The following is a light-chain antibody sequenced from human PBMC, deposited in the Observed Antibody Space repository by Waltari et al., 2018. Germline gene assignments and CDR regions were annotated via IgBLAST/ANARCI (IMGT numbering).Light chain of an antibody. CDR2: RNN. CDR1: SSNIGSNS. CDR3: AAWDDSRSGRV. V-gene: IGLV1-47*01. Sequence: QSVLTQPPSASGTPGQRVTISCSGSSSNIGSNSVYWYQQLPGTAPTLLIYRNNQRPSGVPDRFPGSKSGTSASLAITGRRSGDEADYDCAAWDDSRSGRVFGGGTKLTVL. J-gene: IGLJ3*02.